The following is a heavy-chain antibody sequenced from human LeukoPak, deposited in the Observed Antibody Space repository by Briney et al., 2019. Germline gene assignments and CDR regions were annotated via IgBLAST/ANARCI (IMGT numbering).Heavy chain of an antibody. D-gene: IGHD2-21*02. J-gene: IGHJ4*02. CDR3: TTSLAGAVTAVYPFDN. V-gene: IGHV3-15*01. Sequence: GGSLRLSCAASGFTFSIAWMHWVRQAPGKGLEWVGRIKTKTAGGTTDYAAPVKGRITISRDDSTNTLHLQMNSLKTEDTAVYYCTTSLAGAVTAVYPFDNWGQGTLVTVSS. CDR1: GFTFSIAW. CDR2: IKTKTAGGTT.